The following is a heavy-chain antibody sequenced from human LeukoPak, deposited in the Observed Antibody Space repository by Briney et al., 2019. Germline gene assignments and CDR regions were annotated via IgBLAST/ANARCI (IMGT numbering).Heavy chain of an antibody. CDR1: GYTFTSYG. J-gene: IGHJ6*02. CDR3: ARDPTTDIVVVPAAIPIPHYYSYYAMDV. V-gene: IGHV1-18*01. CDR2: ISAYNGNT. D-gene: IGHD2-2*01. Sequence: ASVKVSCKASGYTFTSYGISWVRQAPGQGLEWMGWISAYNGNTNYAQKLQDRVTMTTDTSTSTAYMELRSLRSDDTAVYYCARDPTTDIVVVPAAIPIPHYYSYYAMDVWGQGTTVTVSS.